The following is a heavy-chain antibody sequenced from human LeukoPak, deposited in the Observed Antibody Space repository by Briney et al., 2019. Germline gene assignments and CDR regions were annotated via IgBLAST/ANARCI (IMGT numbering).Heavy chain of an antibody. Sequence: GGSLRLSCEVSGFTFRSYWMHWVRQAPGKGLVWVSRINSDGSNTSYADSVKGRFTISRDNARNTLYLQMNSLRAEDTAVYYCARGWEVPFDYWGQGTLVTVSS. CDR1: GFTFRSYW. J-gene: IGHJ4*02. V-gene: IGHV3-74*01. CDR2: INSDGSNT. CDR3: ARGWEVPFDY. D-gene: IGHD1-26*01.